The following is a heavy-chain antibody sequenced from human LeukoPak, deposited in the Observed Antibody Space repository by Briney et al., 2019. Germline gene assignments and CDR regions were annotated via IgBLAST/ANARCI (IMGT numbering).Heavy chain of an antibody. Sequence: TGGSLRLSCVGSGFTFRSHAMSWVRQAPGKGLEWVSAISGSGGSTYYADSVKGRFTISRDNSKNTLYLQMNSLRAEDTAVYYCAKDSLVCPLDYWGQGTLVTVSS. CDR1: GFTFRSHA. D-gene: IGHD2-2*01. J-gene: IGHJ4*02. CDR2: ISGSGGST. CDR3: AKDSLVCPLDY. V-gene: IGHV3-23*01.